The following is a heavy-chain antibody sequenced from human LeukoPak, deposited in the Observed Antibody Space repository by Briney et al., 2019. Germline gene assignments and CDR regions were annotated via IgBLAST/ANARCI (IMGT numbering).Heavy chain of an antibody. CDR3: ARFSVTGAY. V-gene: IGHV4-59*01. D-gene: IGHD2-21*02. CDR2: IYYSGST. J-gene: IGHJ4*02. Sequence: PSETLSLTCTVSGGSISSYYWSWIRQPPGKGPEWIGYIYYSGSTNYNPSLKSRVTISVDTSKNQFSLKLSSVTAADTAVYYCARFSVTGAYWGQGTLVTVSS. CDR1: GGSISSYY.